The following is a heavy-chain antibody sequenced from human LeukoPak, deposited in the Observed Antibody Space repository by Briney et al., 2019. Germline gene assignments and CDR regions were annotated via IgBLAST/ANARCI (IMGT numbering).Heavy chain of an antibody. CDR2: ISYDGSNE. J-gene: IGHJ5*02. Sequence: PGGSLRLSCAASGFTFSSYAMHWVRQAPGKGLEWVAVISYDGSNEYYADSVKGRFTISRDNSKNTLYLQMDSLRADDTAVYYRARNKASSGWYGGGSDPWGQGTLVTVSS. CDR1: GFTFSSYA. V-gene: IGHV3-30-3*01. CDR3: ARNKASSGWYGGGSDP. D-gene: IGHD6-19*01.